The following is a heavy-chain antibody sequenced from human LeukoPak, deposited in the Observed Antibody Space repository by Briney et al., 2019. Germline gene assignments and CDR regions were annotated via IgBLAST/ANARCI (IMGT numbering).Heavy chain of an antibody. J-gene: IGHJ4*02. Sequence: PSETLSLTCTVSGGSISSGSYYWSWIRQPAGKGLEWIGRIYTSGSTNYNPSLKSRATISVDTSKNQFSLKLSSVTAADTAVYYCARDSLATRTPFDYWGQGTLVTVSS. D-gene: IGHD5-24*01. CDR1: GGSISSGSYY. V-gene: IGHV4-61*02. CDR3: ARDSLATRTPFDY. CDR2: IYTSGST.